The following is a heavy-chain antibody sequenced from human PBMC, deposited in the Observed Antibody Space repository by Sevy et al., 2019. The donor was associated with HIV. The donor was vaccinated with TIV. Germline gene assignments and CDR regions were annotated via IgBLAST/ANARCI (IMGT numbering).Heavy chain of an antibody. J-gene: IGHJ4*02. CDR2: ISSSSSYI. Sequence: GSLRLSCAASGFTFSSYSMNWVRQAPGKGLEWVSSISSSSSYIYYADSVKGRFTISRDNAKNSLYLQMNSLRAEDTAVYYCAIDHYDSSGYYYFDYWGQGTLVTVSS. CDR3: AIDHYDSSGYYYFDY. V-gene: IGHV3-21*01. D-gene: IGHD3-22*01. CDR1: GFTFSSYS.